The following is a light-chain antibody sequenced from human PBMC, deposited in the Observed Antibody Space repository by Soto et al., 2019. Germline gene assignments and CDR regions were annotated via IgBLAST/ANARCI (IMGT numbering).Light chain of an antibody. CDR2: TNN. CDR1: GSNIGINT. CDR3: AAWDDSLNGVV. Sequence: QSVLTQPPSASGTPGQRVTISCSGSGSNIGINTVNWYQQLPGTAPKLLIYTNNQRPSGVPDRFSGSKSGTSASLAISRLQSEDEADYYCAAWDDSLNGVVFGGGTKLTVL. V-gene: IGLV1-44*01. J-gene: IGLJ2*01.